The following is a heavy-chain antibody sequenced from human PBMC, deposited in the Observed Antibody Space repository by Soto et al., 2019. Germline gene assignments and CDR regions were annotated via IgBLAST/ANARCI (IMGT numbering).Heavy chain of an antibody. D-gene: IGHD2-15*01. CDR2: ISYDGSNK. CDR1: GFTFSSYG. V-gene: IGHV3-30*18. CDR3: AKTVSGYLNY. J-gene: IGHJ4*02. Sequence: AGGSLRLSCAASGFTFSSYGMHWVRQAPGKGLEWVAVISYDGSNKYYADPVKGRFTISRDNSKNTLYLQMNSLRAEDTAVYYCAKTVSGYLNYWGQGTLVTVPQ.